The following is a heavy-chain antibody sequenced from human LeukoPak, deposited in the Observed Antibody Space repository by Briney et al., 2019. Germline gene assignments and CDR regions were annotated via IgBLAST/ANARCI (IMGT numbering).Heavy chain of an antibody. CDR1: GFTFSSYS. D-gene: IGHD5-12*01. CDR2: ISSSSSYI. CDR3: ARYRYSGYDWDY. Sequence: GGSLRLSCAASGFTFSSYSMNWVRQAPGKGLEWVSSISSSSSYIYYADSVKGRFTISRDNAKNSLYLQMNSLRAEDTAVYYCARYRYSGYDWDYWGQGTLVTVSS. J-gene: IGHJ4*02. V-gene: IGHV3-21*01.